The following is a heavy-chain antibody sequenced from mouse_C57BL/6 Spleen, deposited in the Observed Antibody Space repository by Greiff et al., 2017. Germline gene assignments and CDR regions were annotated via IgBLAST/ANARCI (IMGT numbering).Heavy chain of an antibody. CDR3: ARNYSNYGY. V-gene: IGHV1-81*01. CDR2: IYPRSGNT. Sequence: QVQLKESGAELARPGASVKLSCKASGYTFTSYGISWVKQRTGQGLEWIGEIYPRSGNTYYNEKFKGKATLTADKSSSTAYMELRSLTSEDSAVYFCARNYSNYGYWGQGTTLTVSS. D-gene: IGHD2-5*01. J-gene: IGHJ2*01. CDR1: GYTFTSYG.